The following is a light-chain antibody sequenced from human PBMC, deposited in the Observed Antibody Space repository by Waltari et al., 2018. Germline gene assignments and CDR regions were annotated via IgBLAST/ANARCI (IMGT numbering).Light chain of an antibody. Sequence: QSVLTQPPSASGTPGQRVTISCSRSSSNIGSNYVYWYQHLPGTTPKLLISRKDQRPSGGPDRFSGSKSGTSASLDISGLRSEDEGDYYCAAWDGGVSGPHVFGTGTKVTVL. CDR2: RKD. CDR3: AAWDGGVSGPHV. J-gene: IGLJ1*01. V-gene: IGLV1-47*01. CDR1: SSNIGSNY.